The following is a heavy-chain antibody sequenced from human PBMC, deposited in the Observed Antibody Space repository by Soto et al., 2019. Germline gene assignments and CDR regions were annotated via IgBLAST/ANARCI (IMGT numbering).Heavy chain of an antibody. Sequence: VGSLRLSCAASGFTFSSYAMHWVRQAPGKGLEWVAVISYDGSNKYYADSVKGRFTISRDNSKNTLYLQMNSLRAEDTAVYYCARDTDAYDFWSGAGGMDVWGQGTTV. D-gene: IGHD3-3*01. V-gene: IGHV3-30-3*01. CDR3: ARDTDAYDFWSGAGGMDV. CDR1: GFTFSSYA. CDR2: ISYDGSNK. J-gene: IGHJ6*02.